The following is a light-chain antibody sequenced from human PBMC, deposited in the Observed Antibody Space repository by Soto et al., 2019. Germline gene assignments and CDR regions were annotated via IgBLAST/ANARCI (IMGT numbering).Light chain of an antibody. V-gene: IGLV2-14*01. CDR3: SSYTSTYIWV. CDR1: SSDIGSHNF. J-gene: IGLJ3*02. Sequence: QSVLTQPASVSGSPGQSITISCTGTSSDIGSHNFVSWHQQHPGKAPKFIIYGVSNRPSGVSNRFSGSKSGNTASLTISGLQADDGADYYCSSYTSTYIWVFGGGTKLTVL. CDR2: GVS.